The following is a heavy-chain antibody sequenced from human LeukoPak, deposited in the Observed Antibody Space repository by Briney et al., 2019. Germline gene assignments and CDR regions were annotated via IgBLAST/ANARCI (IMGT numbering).Heavy chain of an antibody. V-gene: IGHV3-23*01. CDR1: GFTFSSYA. CDR2: ISGSGGST. Sequence: GGSLRLSCAASGFTFSSYAMSWVRQAPGKGLEWVSAISGSGGSTYYADSVKGRFTISRDNSKNTLYLQMNSLRAEDTAVYHCAKGQYYYDSSGYYPEWGQGTLVTVSS. D-gene: IGHD3-22*01. CDR3: AKGQYYYDSSGYYPE. J-gene: IGHJ4*02.